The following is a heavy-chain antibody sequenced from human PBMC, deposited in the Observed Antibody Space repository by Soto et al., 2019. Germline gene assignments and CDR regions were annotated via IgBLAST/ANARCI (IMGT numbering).Heavy chain of an antibody. Sequence: EVQLVESGGGLVQPGGSLKLSCAASGFTFSGSAMHWVRQASGKGLEWVGRIRSKANSYATAYAASVKGRFTISRDDSKNTAYLQTNSLKTEDTAVYYCTRPGTTVVTPGEGWFDPWGQGTLVTVSS. D-gene: IGHD4-17*01. CDR2: IRSKANSYAT. J-gene: IGHJ5*02. V-gene: IGHV3-73*01. CDR3: TRPGTTVVTPGEGWFDP. CDR1: GFTFSGSA.